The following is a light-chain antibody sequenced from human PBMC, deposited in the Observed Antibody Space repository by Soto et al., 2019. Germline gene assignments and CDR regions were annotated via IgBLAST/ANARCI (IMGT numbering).Light chain of an antibody. CDR2: EVS. Sequence: QSVLTQPASVSGFPGQSITISCTGTSCDVGGYNYVSWYQQHPGKAPKLIIYEVSNRPSGVSHRFSGSRSGSTASLTISGLQAEDEADYYCSSYISSITLRGFGGGTKLTVL. CDR3: SSYISSITLRG. V-gene: IGLV2-14*01. CDR1: SCDVGGYNY. J-gene: IGLJ3*02.